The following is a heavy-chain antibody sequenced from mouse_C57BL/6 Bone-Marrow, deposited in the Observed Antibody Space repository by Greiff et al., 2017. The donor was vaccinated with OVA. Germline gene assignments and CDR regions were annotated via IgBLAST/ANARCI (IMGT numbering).Heavy chain of an antibody. CDR3: ARLWGAMDY. D-gene: IGHD1-1*02. J-gene: IGHJ4*01. CDR1: GYSITSGYY. CDR2: ISYDGSN. Sequence: EVKLMESGPGLVKPSQSLSLTCSVTGYSITSGYYWNWIRQFPGNKLEWMGYISYDGSNNYNPSLKNRISITRDTSKNQFFLKLNSVTTEDTATYYCARLWGAMDYWGQGTSVTVSS. V-gene: IGHV3-6*01.